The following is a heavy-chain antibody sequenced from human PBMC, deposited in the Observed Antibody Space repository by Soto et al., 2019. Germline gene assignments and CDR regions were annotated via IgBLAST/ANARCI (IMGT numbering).Heavy chain of an antibody. Sequence: GASVKVSCKASGYTFTSYDINWVRQATGQGLEWMGWMNPNSGNTGYAQKFQGRVTMTRNTSISTAYMELSGLRSEDTAVYYCAREGAIFVALDVWGQGTTVTVSS. CDR2: MNPNSGNT. V-gene: IGHV1-8*01. J-gene: IGHJ6*02. CDR3: AREGAIFVALDV. D-gene: IGHD3-3*01. CDR1: GYTFTSYD.